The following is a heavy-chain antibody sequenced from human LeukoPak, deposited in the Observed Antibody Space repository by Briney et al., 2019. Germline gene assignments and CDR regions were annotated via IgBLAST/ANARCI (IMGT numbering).Heavy chain of an antibody. J-gene: IGHJ4*02. Sequence: PGGSLRLSCAASGLPFSSYWMHWVRQAPGEGLVLVSVIIPDGSSTTYADSVKGRFTISRDNAKNTLYLQMNSLRAEDTAIYYCVRLGGNYEYWGQGTLVTVSS. CDR2: IIPDGSST. CDR1: GLPFSSYW. D-gene: IGHD1-26*01. V-gene: IGHV3-74*01. CDR3: VRLGGNYEY.